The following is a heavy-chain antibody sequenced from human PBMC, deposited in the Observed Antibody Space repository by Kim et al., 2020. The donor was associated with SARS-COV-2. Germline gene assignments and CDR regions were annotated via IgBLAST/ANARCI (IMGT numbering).Heavy chain of an antibody. CDR3: AKTPSIMITFGGVIAAPPNWFDP. Sequence: GGSLRLSCAASGFTFSSYAMSWVRQAPGKGLEWVSAISGSGGSTYYADSVKGRFTISRDNSKNTLYLQMNSLRAEDTAVYYCAKTPSIMITFGGVIAAPPNWFDPWGQGTLVTVSS. V-gene: IGHV3-23*01. CDR1: GFTFSSYA. CDR2: ISGSGGST. D-gene: IGHD3-16*02. J-gene: IGHJ5*02.